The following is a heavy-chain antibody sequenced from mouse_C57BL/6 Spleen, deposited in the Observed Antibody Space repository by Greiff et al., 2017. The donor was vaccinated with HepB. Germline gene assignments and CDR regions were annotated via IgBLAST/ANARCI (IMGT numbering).Heavy chain of an antibody. CDR1: GYTFTSYW. CDR2: IDPSDSET. Sequence: QVQLQQPGAELVRPGSSVKLSCKASGYTFTSYWMHWVKQRPIQGLEWIGNIDPSDSETHYNQKFKDKATLTVDKSSSTAYMQLSSLTSEDSAVYYCASYDYDELAYWGQGTLVTVSA. V-gene: IGHV1-52*01. CDR3: ASYDYDELAY. J-gene: IGHJ3*01. D-gene: IGHD2-4*01.